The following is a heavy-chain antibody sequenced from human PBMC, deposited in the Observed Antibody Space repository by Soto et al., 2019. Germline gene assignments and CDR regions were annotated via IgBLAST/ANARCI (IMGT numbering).Heavy chain of an antibody. Sequence: PSETLSLTCAVYGGSFSGYYWSWIRQPPGKGLEWIGEINHSGSTNYNPSLKSRVTISVDTSKNQFSLKLSSVTAADTAVYYCAICLGDSSTSWFDPRSQGTLVTVSS. CDR1: GGSFSGYY. V-gene: IGHV4-34*01. J-gene: IGHJ5*02. CDR2: INHSGST. CDR3: AICLGDSSTSWFDP. D-gene: IGHD6-13*01.